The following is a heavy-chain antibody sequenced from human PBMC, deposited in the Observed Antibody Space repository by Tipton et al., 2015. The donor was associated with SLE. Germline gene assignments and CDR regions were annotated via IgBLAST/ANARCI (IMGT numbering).Heavy chain of an antibody. J-gene: IGHJ4*02. Sequence: GLVKPSETLSLTCAVYGGSFSGYYWGWIRQPPGKGLEWIGEINHSGSTNYNPSLKSRVTISVDTSKNQFSLKLSSVTAADTAVYYCAKEGGAAAGPPAFYYWGQGTLVTVSS. V-gene: IGHV4-34*01. D-gene: IGHD6-13*01. CDR2: INHSGST. CDR1: GGSFSGYY. CDR3: AKEGGAAAGPPAFYY.